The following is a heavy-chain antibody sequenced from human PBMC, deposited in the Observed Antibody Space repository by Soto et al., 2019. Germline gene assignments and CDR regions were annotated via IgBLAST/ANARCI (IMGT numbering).Heavy chain of an antibody. V-gene: IGHV3-30-3*01. CDR1: GFTFSSYA. Sequence: GESLKISCEASGFTFSSYAMHCVRQAPCKGLEWVAVISYDGSSKYYADSVKGRFTISSDNSKNTLYLQMNSLRAEDTAVYYCASEADSSRWRLEYWGQGTLVTVSS. CDR2: ISYDGSSK. J-gene: IGHJ4*02. D-gene: IGHD6-19*01. CDR3: ASEADSSRWRLEY.